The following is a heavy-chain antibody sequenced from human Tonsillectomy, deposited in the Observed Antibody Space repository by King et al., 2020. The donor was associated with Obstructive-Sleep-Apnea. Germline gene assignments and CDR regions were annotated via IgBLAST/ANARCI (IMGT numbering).Heavy chain of an antibody. CDR1: GFTFSSYG. J-gene: IGHJ4*02. V-gene: IGHV3-30*02. Sequence: VQLVESGGGVVQPGRSLRLSCAASGFTFSSYGMHWVRQAPGKGLEWVAFIRYDGSKKNYADSVKGRFSISRDNSKNTLYLQMSSLRAEDTAVYYCAKASGPDFDYWGQGTPVTVSS. CDR2: IRYDGSKK. CDR3: AKASGPDFDY.